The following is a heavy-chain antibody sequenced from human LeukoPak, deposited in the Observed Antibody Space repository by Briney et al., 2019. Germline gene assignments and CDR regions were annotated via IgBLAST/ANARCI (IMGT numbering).Heavy chain of an antibody. J-gene: IGHJ3*02. CDR2: MNPNSGNT. V-gene: IGHV1-8*03. CDR1: GYTFTSYD. CDR3: ARGFFPSITIFGVVYRTQTRKNDAFDI. Sequence: ASVKVSCKASGYTFTSYDINWVRQATGQGLEWMGWMNPNSGNTGYAQKFQGRVTITRNTSISTAYMELSSLRSEDTAVYYCARGFFPSITIFGVVYRTQTRKNDAFDIWGQGTMVTVSS. D-gene: IGHD3-3*01.